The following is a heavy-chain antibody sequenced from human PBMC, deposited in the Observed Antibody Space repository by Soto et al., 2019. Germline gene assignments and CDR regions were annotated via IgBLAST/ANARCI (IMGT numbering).Heavy chain of an antibody. J-gene: IGHJ5*02. CDR3: ARSYESGTYGSLEP. D-gene: IGHD3-10*01. Sequence: QIQLVQSGAEVKQPGSSVKVSCKASGGGFSSYAINWVRQGPGEGLEWMGGIIPLFGTRNYAQRFEGRVTITADESTNTAYMELNSLTSEDTAVYYCARSYESGTYGSLEPWGQGTLVTVSS. CDR2: IIPLFGTR. V-gene: IGHV1-69*01. CDR1: GGGFSSYA.